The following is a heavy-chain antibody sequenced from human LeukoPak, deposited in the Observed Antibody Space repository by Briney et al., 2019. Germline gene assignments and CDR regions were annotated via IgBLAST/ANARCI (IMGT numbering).Heavy chain of an antibody. CDR1: GVSISSYY. V-gene: IGHV4-59*01. J-gene: IGHJ4*02. Sequence: SETLSLTCTVSGVSISSYYWSWIRQPPGRGLEWIGYMYYDGTTNYNPSLKSRVTISVDTSKNQFSLKLKSVTTADTAVYYCAREKAYYYDPWGQGTLVTVSS. CDR3: AREKAYYYDP. CDR2: MYYDGTT. D-gene: IGHD3-22*01.